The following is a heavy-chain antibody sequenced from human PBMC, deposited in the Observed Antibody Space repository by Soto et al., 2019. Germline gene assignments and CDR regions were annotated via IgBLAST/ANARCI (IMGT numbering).Heavy chain of an antibody. D-gene: IGHD2-15*01. CDR1: GVTFSGYW. V-gene: IGHV3-48*02. CDR3: ARDLNCSGGSCYDAFDI. CDR2: ISSSSSTI. Sequence: GGSVRLSCAASGVTFSGYWMHWVRQAPGKGLEWVSYISSSSSTIYYADSVKGRFTISRDNAKNSLYLQMNSLRDEDTAVYYCARDLNCSGGSCYDAFDIWGQGTMVTVSS. J-gene: IGHJ3*02.